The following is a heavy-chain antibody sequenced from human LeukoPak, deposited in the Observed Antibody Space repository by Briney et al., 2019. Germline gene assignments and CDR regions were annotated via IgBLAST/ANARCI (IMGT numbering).Heavy chain of an antibody. CDR2: IIPIFGTA. V-gene: IGHV1-69*05. CDR1: GGTFSSYA. Sequence: SVKVSCKASGGTFSSYAISWVRQAPGQGLEWLGRIIPIFGTANYAQKFQGRVTITTDESTSTAYMELSSLRSEDTAVYYCARAGSYGIDAFDIWGQGTMVTVSS. D-gene: IGHD1-26*01. J-gene: IGHJ3*02. CDR3: ARAGSYGIDAFDI.